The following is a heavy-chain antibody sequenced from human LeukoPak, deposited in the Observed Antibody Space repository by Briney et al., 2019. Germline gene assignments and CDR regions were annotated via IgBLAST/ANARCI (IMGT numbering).Heavy chain of an antibody. Sequence: GSLRLSCAASAGFTLRNAWMSWVRQAPGKGLELIGSFYHSGITYYNPSLKRRVTISVDTSKNQFSLKLSSVTAADTAVYYCARDHPWGFLWFGGQGTFDYWGQGTLVTVSS. CDR3: ARDHPWGFLWFGGQGTFDY. CDR2: FYHSGIT. V-gene: IGHV4-4*02. D-gene: IGHD3-10*01. J-gene: IGHJ4*02. CDR1: AGFTLRNAW.